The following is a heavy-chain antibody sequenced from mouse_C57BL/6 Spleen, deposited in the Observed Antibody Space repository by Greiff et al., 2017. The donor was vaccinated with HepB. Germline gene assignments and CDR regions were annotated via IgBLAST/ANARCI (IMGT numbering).Heavy chain of an antibody. CDR2: FHPYNDDT. J-gene: IGHJ4*01. CDR3: AVAYGYDGNYAMDY. Sequence: VQLQQSGAELVKPGASVKMSCKASGYTFTTYPIEWMKQNHGKSLEWIGNFHPYNDDTKYNEKFKGKATLTVEKSSSTVYLELSRLTSDDTAVYYCAVAYGYDGNYAMDYWGQGTSVTVSS. CDR1: GYTFTTYP. V-gene: IGHV1-47*01. D-gene: IGHD2-2*01.